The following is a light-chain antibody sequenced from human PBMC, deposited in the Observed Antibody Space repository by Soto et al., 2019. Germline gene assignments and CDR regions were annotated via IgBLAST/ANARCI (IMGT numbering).Light chain of an antibody. CDR2: DAN. CDR3: CSYAGSVTWV. Sequence: QSVLTQPRSVSGSPGQSVTISCTGTTGDVGAYNFVSWYQLHPGKAPKLMIYDANKRPSGVPDRFSASKSGNTASLTISGLQAEDEADYYCCSYAGSVTWVFGGGTKLTVL. V-gene: IGLV2-11*01. CDR1: TGDVGAYNF. J-gene: IGLJ3*02.